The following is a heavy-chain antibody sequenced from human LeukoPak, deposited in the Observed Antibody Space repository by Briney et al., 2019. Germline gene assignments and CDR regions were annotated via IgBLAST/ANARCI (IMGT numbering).Heavy chain of an antibody. V-gene: IGHV3-30-3*01. CDR3: AREGYYGSGSPPSLYFDY. Sequence: GGSLGLSCAASGFTYRNYVIHWVRQAPGKGLEWVAVTSSDLNVKLYADSVKGRFTISRDNSRSTLYLQMNSLRPEDTAIYYCAREGYYGSGSPPSLYFDYWGQGTLVTVSS. J-gene: IGHJ4*02. D-gene: IGHD3-10*01. CDR1: GFTYRNYV. CDR2: TSSDLNVK.